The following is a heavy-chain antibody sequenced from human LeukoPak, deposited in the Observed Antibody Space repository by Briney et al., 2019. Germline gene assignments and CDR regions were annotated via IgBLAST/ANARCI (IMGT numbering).Heavy chain of an antibody. Sequence: GGSLRLSCEASGFTFSSYAMSWVRQAPGKGLEWVSAISGSGGSTYYADSVKGRFTISRDNSKNTLYLQMNSLRAEDTAVYYCGRFSSAKALGYWGQGTLVTVSS. CDR2: ISGSGGST. D-gene: IGHD6-6*01. CDR1: GFTFSSYA. V-gene: IGHV3-23*01. CDR3: GRFSSAKALGY. J-gene: IGHJ4*02.